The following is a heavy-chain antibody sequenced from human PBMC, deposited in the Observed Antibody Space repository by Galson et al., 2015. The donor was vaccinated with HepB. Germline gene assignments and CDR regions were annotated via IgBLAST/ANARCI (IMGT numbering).Heavy chain of an antibody. V-gene: IGHV3-7*03. CDR3: ARPYSSSWYSALSLGY. CDR1: GFSFSNYW. Sequence: SLRLSCAVSGFSFSNYWMTWVRQAPGKGLEWVANIKQDGSEQYYVGSVKGRFTISRDNAKNSLYLQMNTLRAEDPAVYYCARPYSSSWYSALSLGYWGQGTLVAVSS. CDR2: IKQDGSEQ. D-gene: IGHD6-13*01. J-gene: IGHJ4*02.